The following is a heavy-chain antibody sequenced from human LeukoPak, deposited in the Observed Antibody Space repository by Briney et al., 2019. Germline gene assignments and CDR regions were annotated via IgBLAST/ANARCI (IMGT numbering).Heavy chain of an antibody. CDR1: GFTFSSYA. Sequence: PGGSLRLSCAASGFTFSSYAMSWVRQAPGKGLEWVSAISGSGGSTYYADSVKGRFTIFRDNSKNTLYLQMNSLRAEDTAVYYCAVERITMVRGTKNAATFPLNWFDTWGQGTLVTVSS. CDR2: ISGSGGST. J-gene: IGHJ5*02. V-gene: IGHV3-23*01. CDR3: AVERITMVRGTKNAATFPLNWFDT. D-gene: IGHD3-10*01.